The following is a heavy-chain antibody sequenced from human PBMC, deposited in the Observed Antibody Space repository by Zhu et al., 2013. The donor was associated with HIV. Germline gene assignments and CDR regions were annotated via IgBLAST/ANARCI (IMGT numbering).Heavy chain of an antibody. D-gene: IGHD6-19*01. V-gene: IGHV1-69*06. Sequence: QLVQSGAEVKKPGSSVKVSCKASGGTFSNYAISWVRQAPGQGLEWMGGIIPIFSTANYAQKFQGRVTITADKSTTTAYMELSSLGPEDTAVYYCARDRLRTVAGTLGWFDPGAREPWSPSPQ. J-gene: IGHJ5*02. CDR3: ARDRLRTVAGTLGWFDP. CDR2: IIPIFSTA. CDR1: GGTFSNYA.